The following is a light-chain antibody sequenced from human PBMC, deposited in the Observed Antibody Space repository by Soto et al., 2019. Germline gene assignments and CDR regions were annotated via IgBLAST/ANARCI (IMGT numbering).Light chain of an antibody. CDR1: SSDVGGYNY. J-gene: IGLJ1*01. Sequence: QSVLTQPASVSGSPGQSITISCTGTSSDVGGYNYVSWYQQHPGKAPKLMIYEVSNRPSGVSNRFSGSKSGNTASLTISGLQAEDEVDYYCSSYTTSSTLEVFGTGTKVTVL. V-gene: IGLV2-14*01. CDR3: SSYTTSSTLEV. CDR2: EVS.